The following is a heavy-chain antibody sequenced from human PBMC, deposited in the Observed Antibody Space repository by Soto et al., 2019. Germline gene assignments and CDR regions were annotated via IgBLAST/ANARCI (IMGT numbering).Heavy chain of an antibody. V-gene: IGHV1-2*02. CDR1: GHTGTGHD. CDR3: GRGRCGPIVVFY. CDR2: VVPESGAT. J-gene: IGHJ4*02. Sequence: ASVEVSSTASGHTGTGHDIDSTRQAPEQGPEWMGEVVPESGATRYAQRFQSRVTTTRTMSMTAFYMELKKLSPDDTAVYYCGRGRCGPIVVFYWRKGTPVTVSS. D-gene: IGHD1-26*01.